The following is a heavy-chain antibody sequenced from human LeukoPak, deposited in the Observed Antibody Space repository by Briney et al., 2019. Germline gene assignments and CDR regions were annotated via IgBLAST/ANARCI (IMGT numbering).Heavy chain of an antibody. J-gene: IGHJ4*02. CDR2: INHSGST. CDR1: GGSFSGYY. CDR3: ARQTGSGLFILP. V-gene: IGHV4-34*01. Sequence: SETLSLTCAVYGGSFSGYYWSWIRQPPGKGPEWIGEINHSGSTNYNPSLKSRVTISVDTSKNQFSLRLTSVTAADTAVYYCARQTGSGLFILPGGQGTLVTVSS. D-gene: IGHD3/OR15-3a*01.